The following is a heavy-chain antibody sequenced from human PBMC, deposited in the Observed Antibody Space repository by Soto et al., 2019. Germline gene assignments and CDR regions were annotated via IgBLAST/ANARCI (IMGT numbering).Heavy chain of an antibody. Sequence: PSETLSLTCAVYGGSFSGYYWSWIRQPPGKGLEWIGEINHSENTNYSPSLKSRVTISIDTSKNQFSLKLKSVTAADTAVYYCARGTQMGSYNWFDPWGQGTLVTVSS. J-gene: IGHJ5*02. CDR1: GGSFSGYY. V-gene: IGHV4-34*01. CDR2: INHSENT. CDR3: ARGTQMGSYNWFDP. D-gene: IGHD3-16*01.